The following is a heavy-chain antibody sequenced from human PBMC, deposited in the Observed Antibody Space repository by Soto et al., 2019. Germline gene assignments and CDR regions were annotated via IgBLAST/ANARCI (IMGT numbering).Heavy chain of an antibody. CDR3: ARGSGSYLEDYYYYGMDV. CDR1: GYTFASYG. Sequence: ASVKVSCKASGYTFASYGISWVRQAPGQGFEWMGWISAYNGNTNYAQKLQGRVTMTTDTSTSTAYMELRSLRSDDTAVYYCARGSGSYLEDYYYYGMDVWGQGTTVTVSS. D-gene: IGHD1-26*01. CDR2: ISAYNGNT. J-gene: IGHJ6*02. V-gene: IGHV1-18*04.